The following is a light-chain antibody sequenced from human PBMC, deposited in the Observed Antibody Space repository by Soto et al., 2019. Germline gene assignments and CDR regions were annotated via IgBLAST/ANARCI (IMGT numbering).Light chain of an antibody. CDR2: DVS. CDR3: SSYTLL. V-gene: IGLV2-14*01. CDR1: SSDVGGYNY. Sequence: QSALTQPASVSGSPGRSITISCTGTSSDVGGYNYVSWYQQHPGKAPKLMIYDVSNRPSGVSNRFSGSKSGNTASLTISGLQAEDEADYYCSSYTLLFGTGTKVTVL. J-gene: IGLJ1*01.